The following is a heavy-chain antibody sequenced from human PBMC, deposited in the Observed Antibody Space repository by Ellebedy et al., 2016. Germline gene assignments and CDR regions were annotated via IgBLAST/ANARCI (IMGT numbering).Heavy chain of an antibody. CDR2: IKQDGSEK. V-gene: IGHV3-7*01. CDR3: AREGIDSENWFDP. J-gene: IGHJ5*02. D-gene: IGHD2-15*01. Sequence: GGSLRLXXAASGFTFSSYWMSWVRQAPGKGLEWVANIKQDGSEKYYVDSVKGRFTISRDNAKNSLYLQMNSLRAEDTAVYYCAREGIDSENWFDPWGQGTLVTVSS. CDR1: GFTFSSYW.